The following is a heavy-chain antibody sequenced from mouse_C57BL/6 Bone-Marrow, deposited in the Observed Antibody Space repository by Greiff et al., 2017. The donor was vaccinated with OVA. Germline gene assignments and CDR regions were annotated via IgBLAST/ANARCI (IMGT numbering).Heavy chain of an antibody. CDR3: ARETPYYYYGPMDY. CDR2: LSDGGSYT. V-gene: IGHV5-4*01. CDR1: GFTFSSYA. J-gene: IGHJ4*01. D-gene: IGHD1-1*01. Sequence: EVKLMESGGGLVKPGGSLKLSCAASGFTFSSYAMSWVRQTPEKRLEWIATLSDGGSYTYYPDNVKGRFTISRDNAKNNLYLQMSHLKSEDTAMYYCARETPYYYYGPMDYWGQGTSVTVSS.